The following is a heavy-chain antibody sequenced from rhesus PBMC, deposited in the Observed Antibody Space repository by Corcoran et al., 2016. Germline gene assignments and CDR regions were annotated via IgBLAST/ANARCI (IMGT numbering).Heavy chain of an antibody. CDR3: ARRHSGTSYYFDI. J-gene: IGHJ2*01. CDR1: GGSISSDY. V-gene: IGHV4-173*01. D-gene: IGHD6-25*01. Sequence: QLQLQESGPGLVKPSETLSLTCAVSGGSISSDYWGWFRQPPGEGLEWIGRISGSGDNTDYNPSLKSRVTISTDTSRNQFTLGLSSVTAADTAVYYCARRHSGTSYYFDIWGPGTPITISS. CDR2: ISGSGDNT.